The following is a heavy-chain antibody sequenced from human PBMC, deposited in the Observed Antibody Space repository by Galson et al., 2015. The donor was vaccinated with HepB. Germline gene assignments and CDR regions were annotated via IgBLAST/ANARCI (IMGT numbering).Heavy chain of an antibody. CDR2: ISFDGTKK. Sequence: SLRLSCAASGFSFDDYAMHWVRQTPDKGLEWVAVISFDGTKKTYADSVQGRFVISRDTSNNTLYLQMSSLRAEDTAVYYCARDSAGAGGNWFDPWGQGTLVTVSS. CDR1: GFSFDDYA. D-gene: IGHD3-10*01. V-gene: IGHV3-30*03. CDR3: ARDSAGAGGNWFDP. J-gene: IGHJ5*02.